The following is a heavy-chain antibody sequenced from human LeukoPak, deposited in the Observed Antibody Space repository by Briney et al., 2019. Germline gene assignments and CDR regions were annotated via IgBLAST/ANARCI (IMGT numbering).Heavy chain of an antibody. V-gene: IGHV3-23*01. CDR3: AGLTGYHIGVR. CDR1: GFPLSSYA. CDR2: TSSSDPGT. Sequence: GGSLRLSCAASGFPLSSYAMSWVRQGPGKGLEWVAATSSSDPGTYHADSVRGRFTISRDNSKNTLYLQMNRLRVEDAAVYYCAGLTGYHIGVRWGQGTLVTVSS. D-gene: IGHD3-9*01. J-gene: IGHJ4*02.